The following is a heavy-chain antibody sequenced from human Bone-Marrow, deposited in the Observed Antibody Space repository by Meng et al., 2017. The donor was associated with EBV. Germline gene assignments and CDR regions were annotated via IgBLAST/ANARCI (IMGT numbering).Heavy chain of an antibody. CDR3: ARADDGDYYFDY. J-gene: IGHJ4*02. CDR1: GGSISSGGYY. Sequence: VQRQDSGTGLVKPSQTLSLTCAVSGGSISSGGYYWSWIRQPPGKGLEWIGYIYYSGSTYYNPSLRSRVTISVDTSKNQFSLKLSSVTAADTAVYYCARADDGDYYFDYWGQGTLVTVSS. D-gene: IGHD4-17*01. CDR2: IYYSGST. V-gene: IGHV4-30-4*01.